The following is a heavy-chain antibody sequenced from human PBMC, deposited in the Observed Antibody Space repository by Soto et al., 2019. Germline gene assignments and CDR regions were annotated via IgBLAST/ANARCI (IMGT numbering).Heavy chain of an antibody. D-gene: IGHD3-10*01. CDR3: ARGSYYGSGEN. CDR2: SYYSGST. J-gene: IGHJ4*02. V-gene: IGHV4-59*11. Sequence: SETLSLTCADSGVSLSPHYCNWIRQPPWKGLEWIGYSYYSGSTTYNHALKSRVTTSVDTSKNQFSLNLRSVTAADTAVYYCARGSYYGSGENWGQGTLVTVSS. CDR1: GVSLSPHY.